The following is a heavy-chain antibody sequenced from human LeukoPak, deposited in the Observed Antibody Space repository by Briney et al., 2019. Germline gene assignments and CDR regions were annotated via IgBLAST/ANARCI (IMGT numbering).Heavy chain of an antibody. CDR1: GGSFSGYY. D-gene: IGHD2-15*01. Sequence: SETLSLTCAVYGGSFSGYYWSWIRQPPGKGLEWIGEINHSGSTNYNPSLKSRVTISVDTSKNQFSLKLSSVSAADTAVYYCARHISLWYHRPFDYWGQGTLVTVSS. J-gene: IGHJ4*02. CDR3: ARHISLWYHRPFDY. V-gene: IGHV4-34*01. CDR2: INHSGST.